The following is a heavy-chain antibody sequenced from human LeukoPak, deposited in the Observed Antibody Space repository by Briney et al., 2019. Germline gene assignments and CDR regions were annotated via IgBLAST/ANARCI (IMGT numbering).Heavy chain of an antibody. D-gene: IGHD3-10*01. Sequence: GGSLRLSCAASGFTLSNAWMSWVRQAPGKGLEWVGRIKSKTDGGTTDYAAPVKGRFTISRDDSKNTLYLQMNSLKTEDTAVYYCTTDGGSYYGSGSYTPVDYFDYWGQGTLVTVSS. J-gene: IGHJ4*02. CDR3: TTDGGSYYGSGSYTPVDYFDY. V-gene: IGHV3-15*01. CDR1: GFTLSNAW. CDR2: IKSKTDGGTT.